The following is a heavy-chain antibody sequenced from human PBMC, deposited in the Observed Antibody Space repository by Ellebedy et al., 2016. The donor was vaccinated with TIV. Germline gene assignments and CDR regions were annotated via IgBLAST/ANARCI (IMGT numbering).Heavy chain of an antibody. V-gene: IGHV3-7*03. CDR3: VTWDQDYGR. CDR2: INPDGSAE. D-gene: IGHD3-10*01. Sequence: GESLKISCEVSGFIISDDWMSWVRQAPGKGLEWVAHINPDGSAEYSVDSVKGRFSISRDNAKRSLFLQMNSLRVDDTAVYYCVTWDQDYGRWGQGSLVTISS. CDR1: GFIISDDW. J-gene: IGHJ4*02.